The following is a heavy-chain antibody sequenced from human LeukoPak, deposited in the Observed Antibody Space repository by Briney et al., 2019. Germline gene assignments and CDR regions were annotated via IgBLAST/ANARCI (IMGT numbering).Heavy chain of an antibody. CDR1: GFTFSS. V-gene: IGHV3-53*01. D-gene: IGHD1-26*01. CDR3: ARGGSYLSAFDI. J-gene: IGHJ3*02. CDR2: IYSGGST. Sequence: GGSLRLSCAASGFTFSSMNWVRQAPGKGLEWGSIIYSGGSTFYADSVKGRFTISRDNSKNTLYLQMNSLRAEDTAVYYCARGGSYLSAFDIWGQGTMVTVSS.